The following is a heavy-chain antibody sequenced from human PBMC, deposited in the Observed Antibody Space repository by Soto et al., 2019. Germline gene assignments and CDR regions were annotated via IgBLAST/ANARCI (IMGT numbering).Heavy chain of an antibody. CDR1: GFSLSNARMG. D-gene: IGHD2-15*01. CDR2: IYSNDEK. CDR3: ARVTRSCDYYYRDV. V-gene: IGHV2-26*01. Sequence: QVTLKESGPVLVKPTETLTLTCTVSGFSLSNARMGVSWIRQPPGKAMEWLAHIYSNDEKTYSTSLKSRLTICKDTSQSQVVLIVTNMDPVDTATDSWARVTRSCDYYYRDVWGKGTTVTVSS. J-gene: IGHJ6*03.